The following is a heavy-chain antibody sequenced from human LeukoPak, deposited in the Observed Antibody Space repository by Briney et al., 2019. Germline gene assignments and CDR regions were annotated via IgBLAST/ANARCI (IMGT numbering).Heavy chain of an antibody. CDR3: AKPKDNSLYCFDY. CDR2: ISGSGGST. CDR1: GFTLSSYA. J-gene: IGHJ4*02. D-gene: IGHD1-20*01. Sequence: PGGSLRLSCAASGFTLSSYAMSWVRQAPGKGLEWVSAISGSGGSTYYADSVTGRFTISRDSSKNTLYLQMSSLRAEDTAVYYCAKPKDNSLYCFDYWGQGTLVTVSS. V-gene: IGHV3-23*01.